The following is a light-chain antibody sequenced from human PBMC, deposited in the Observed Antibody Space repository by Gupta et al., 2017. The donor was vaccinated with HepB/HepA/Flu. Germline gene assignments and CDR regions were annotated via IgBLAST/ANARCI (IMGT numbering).Light chain of an antibody. J-gene: IGKJ2*01. CDR2: AAS. CDR1: QSISSY. V-gene: IGKV1-39*01. CDR3: HQSYSTPPYT. Sequence: DIQMTQSPSSLSASVGDRVTITCRASQSISSYLNWYQQKPGKAPKLLIYAASSWQSGVPSRFRGSGSGTDFTLTISRRQQEDFATYYCHQSYSTPPYTFGQGTKLEIK.